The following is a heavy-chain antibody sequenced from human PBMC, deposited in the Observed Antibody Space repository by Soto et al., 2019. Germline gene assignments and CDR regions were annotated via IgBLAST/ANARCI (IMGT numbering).Heavy chain of an antibody. CDR1: GFTFSSYG. D-gene: IGHD7-27*01. V-gene: IGHV3-30*03. CDR2: ISYDGSNT. Sequence: PGGSLRLSCVASGFTFSSYGMHWVRQAPGKGLEWVAIISYDGSNTYYADSVKGRFTISRDNSKNTLYLQMNSLRVEDTAVYYCARVATGEGSLFCDFCGRGILVTVSS. J-gene: IGHJ4*02. CDR3: ARVATGEGSLFCDF.